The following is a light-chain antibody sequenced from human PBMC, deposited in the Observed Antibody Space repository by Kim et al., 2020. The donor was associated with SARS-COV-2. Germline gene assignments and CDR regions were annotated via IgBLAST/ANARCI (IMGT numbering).Light chain of an antibody. V-gene: IGKV1-33*01. CDR3: QQYDNLPSWT. CDR1: QDISNY. Sequence: GDRVTITCQASQDISNYLNWYQQKPGKAPKLLIYDASNLETGVPSRFSGSGSGTDFTFTISSLQPEDIATYYCQQYDNLPSWTFGQGTKLEI. J-gene: IGKJ2*02. CDR2: DAS.